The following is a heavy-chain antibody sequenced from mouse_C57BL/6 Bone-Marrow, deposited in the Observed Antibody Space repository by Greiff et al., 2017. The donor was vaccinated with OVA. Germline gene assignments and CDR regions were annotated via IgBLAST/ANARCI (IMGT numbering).Heavy chain of an antibody. D-gene: IGHD1-1*01. Sequence: VQLKESGPELVKPGDSVKISCKASGYSFTGYFMNWVMQSHGKSLEWIGRINPYNGDTFYNQKFKGKATLTVDKSSSTAHMELRSLTSEDSAVYYCAKERTTTVVATKYFDVWGTGTTVTVSS. J-gene: IGHJ1*03. V-gene: IGHV1-20*01. CDR1: GYSFTGYF. CDR2: INPYNGDT. CDR3: AKERTTTVVATKYFDV.